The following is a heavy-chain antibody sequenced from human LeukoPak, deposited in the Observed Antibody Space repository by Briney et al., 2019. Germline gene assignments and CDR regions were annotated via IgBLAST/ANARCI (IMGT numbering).Heavy chain of an antibody. CDR1: VFTFSTYG. D-gene: IGHD1-7*01. J-gene: IGHJ4*02. Sequence: GGSLRLSCAASVFTFSTYGFHWVRQAPGKGLEWVAFIPSDGSDNYYANSVKGRFTISRDSSKNTLYLQMNSLRSEDTAVYYCARGNYDYFDYWGQGTLVTVSS. CDR2: IPSDGSDN. V-gene: IGHV3-30*02. CDR3: ARGNYDYFDY.